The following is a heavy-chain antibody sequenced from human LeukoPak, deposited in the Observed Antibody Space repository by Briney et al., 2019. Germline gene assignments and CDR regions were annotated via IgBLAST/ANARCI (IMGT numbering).Heavy chain of an antibody. Sequence: GGSLRLSCAASGFTFSSYAISWVRQAPGKGLEWFSAISGSGGSTYYADPVKGRFTISRDNSKNTLYLQMNSLRAEDTAVYYCAKDQLIRYTPTFGQWLVRLPSYFDYWGQGTLVTVSS. CDR1: GFTFSSYA. J-gene: IGHJ4*02. D-gene: IGHD6-19*01. CDR3: AKDQLIRYTPTFGQWLVRLPSYFDY. CDR2: ISGSGGST. V-gene: IGHV3-23*01.